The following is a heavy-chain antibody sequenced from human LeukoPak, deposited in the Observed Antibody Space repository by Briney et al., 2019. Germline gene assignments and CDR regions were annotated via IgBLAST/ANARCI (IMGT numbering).Heavy chain of an antibody. CDR1: GYSISTGYY. CDR2: IYTSGST. V-gene: IGHV4-38-2*02. D-gene: IGHD3-10*01. CDR3: ARDAITMVRGAFDP. J-gene: IGHJ5*02. Sequence: ESSETLSLTCTVSGYSISTGYYWDWIRQPAGKGLEWIGRIYTSGSTNYNPSLKSRVTISVDTSKNQFSLKLSSVTAADTAVYYCARDAITMVRGAFDPWGQGTLVTVSS.